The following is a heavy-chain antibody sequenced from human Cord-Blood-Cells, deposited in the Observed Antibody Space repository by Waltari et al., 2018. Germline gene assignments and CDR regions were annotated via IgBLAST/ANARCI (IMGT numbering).Heavy chain of an antibody. CDR2: INHSGST. Sequence: QVQLQQWGAGLLKPSETLSLTCAVYGGSFSGYYWSWIRQPPGKGLEWIGEINHSGSTNYNPSRKSRVTISVDTSKNQFSLKLSSVTAADTAVYYCARRDCSSTSCYWYFDLWGRGTLVTVSS. D-gene: IGHD2-2*01. CDR1: GGSFSGYY. J-gene: IGHJ2*01. V-gene: IGHV4-34*01. CDR3: ARRDCSSTSCYWYFDL.